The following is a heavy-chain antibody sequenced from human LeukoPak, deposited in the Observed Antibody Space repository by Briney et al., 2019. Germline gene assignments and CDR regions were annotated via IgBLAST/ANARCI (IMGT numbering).Heavy chain of an antibody. D-gene: IGHD6-13*01. V-gene: IGHV3-7*01. CDR1: GFTFSSYW. CDR3: ARLYSSSWYWYFDY. CDR2: IKQDGSEK. J-gene: IGHJ4*02. Sequence: GGSLRLSCAASGFTFSSYWMSWVRQAPGKGLEWVANIKQDGSEKYYVDSVKGRFTISRDNAKNSLYLQMNSLRVEDTAVYYCARLYSSSWYWYFDYWGQGTLVTVSS.